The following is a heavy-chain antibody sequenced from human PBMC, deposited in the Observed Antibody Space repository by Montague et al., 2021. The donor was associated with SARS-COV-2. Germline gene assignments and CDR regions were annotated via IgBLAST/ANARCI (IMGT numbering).Heavy chain of an antibody. Sequence: SETLSLTCTVSGGAMSSYYWRWFRHPPGKGLVWFVYINYSGSTNYNPSLKSRVTISVDTSRNQFSLKLISVTAADTAAYYCARHGCSSGRHRCGFDPWGQGTLVTVTS. CDR2: INYSGST. CDR1: GGAMSSYY. CDR3: ARHGCSSGRHRCGFDP. D-gene: IGHD6-19*01. J-gene: IGHJ5*02. V-gene: IGHV4-59*08.